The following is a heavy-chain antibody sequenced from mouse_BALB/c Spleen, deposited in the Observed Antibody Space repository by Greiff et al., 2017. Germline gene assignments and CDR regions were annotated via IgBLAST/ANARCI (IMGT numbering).Heavy chain of an antibody. CDR1: GYNFTSYW. V-gene: IGHV1-55*01. D-gene: IGHD1-2*01. CDR3: ARASLLRLRSWFAY. J-gene: IGHJ3*01. CDR2: IYPGSGST. Sequence: QVQLQQPGAELVKPGTSVKLSCKASGYNFTSYWINWVKLRPGQGLEWIGDIYPGSGSTNYNEKFKSKATLTVDTSSSTAYMQLSSLASEDSALYYCARASLLRLRSWFAYWGQGTLVTVSA.